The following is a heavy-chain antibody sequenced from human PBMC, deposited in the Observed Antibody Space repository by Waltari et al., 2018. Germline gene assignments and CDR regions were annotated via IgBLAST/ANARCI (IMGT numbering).Heavy chain of an antibody. Sequence: QVQLVQSGAEVKKPGASVKVSCKVSGYTLTELSMHWVRQAPGKGLEWMGGFDPEDGETIYAQKFQGRVTMTEDTSTDTAYMELSSLRSEDTAVYYCATGQGSYGDIGVVLYYWGQGTLVTVSS. CDR3: ATGQGSYGDIGVVLYY. J-gene: IGHJ4*02. V-gene: IGHV1-24*01. CDR1: GYTLTELS. D-gene: IGHD2-2*01. CDR2: FDPEDGET.